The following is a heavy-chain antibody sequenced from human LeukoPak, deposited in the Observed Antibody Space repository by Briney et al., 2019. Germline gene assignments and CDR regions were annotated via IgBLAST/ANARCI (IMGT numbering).Heavy chain of an antibody. Sequence: QPGRSLRLSCAASGFTFSSYGMHWVRQAPGKGLDWVAVISYDGSNKYYADSVKGRFTISRDNSKNTLYLQMNSLRAEDTAVYYCAKDGRGYCSSTSCYRDGMDVWGKGTTVTVSS. CDR1: GFTFSSYG. CDR2: ISYDGSNK. CDR3: AKDGRGYCSSTSCYRDGMDV. J-gene: IGHJ6*04. V-gene: IGHV3-30*18. D-gene: IGHD2-2*01.